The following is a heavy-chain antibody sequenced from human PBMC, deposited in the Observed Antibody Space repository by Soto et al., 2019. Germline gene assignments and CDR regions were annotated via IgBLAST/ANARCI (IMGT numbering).Heavy chain of an antibody. D-gene: IGHD6-13*01. CDR2: INHSGST. V-gene: IGHV4-34*01. CDR1: GGSFSGYY. CDR3: ARGGGSSWYGRSYYYGMDV. J-gene: IGHJ6*02. Sequence: SSETLSLTCAVYGGSFSGYYWSWIRQPPGKGLEWIGEINHSGSTNYNPSLKSRVTISVDTSKNQFSLKLSSVTAADTAVYYCARGGGSSWYGRSYYYGMDVWGQGTTVTVSS.